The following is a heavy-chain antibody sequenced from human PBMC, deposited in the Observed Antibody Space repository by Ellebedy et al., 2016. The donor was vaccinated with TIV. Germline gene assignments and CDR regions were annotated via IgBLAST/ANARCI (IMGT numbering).Heavy chain of an antibody. CDR3: ARGRGNIYSSGWYGWFNP. D-gene: IGHD6-19*01. V-gene: IGHV4-59*12. Sequence: SETLSLXCTVSGGSISSYYWSWIRQPPGKGLEWIGYIYYSGSTNYNPSLKSRVTISVDTSKNQFSLKLSSVTAADTAVYYCARGRGNIYSSGWYGWFNPWGQGTLVTVSS. CDR2: IYYSGST. CDR1: GGSISSYY. J-gene: IGHJ5*02.